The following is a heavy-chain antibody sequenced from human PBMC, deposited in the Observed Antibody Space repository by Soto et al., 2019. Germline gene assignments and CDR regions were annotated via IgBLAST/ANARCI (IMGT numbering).Heavy chain of an antibody. D-gene: IGHD2-15*01. J-gene: IGHJ6*02. V-gene: IGHV1-2*04. CDR1: GYTFTGYY. CDR3: ARGGSGGTHCYYGMDV. Sequence: ASVKVSCKASGYTFTGYYMHWVRQAPGQGLEWMGWINPNSGGTNYAQKFQGWVTMTRDTSISTAYMELSRLRSDDTAVYYCARGGSGGTHCYYGMDVWGQGTTVTVSS. CDR2: INPNSGGT.